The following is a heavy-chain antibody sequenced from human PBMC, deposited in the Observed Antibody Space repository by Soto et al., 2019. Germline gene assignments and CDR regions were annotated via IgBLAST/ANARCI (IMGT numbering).Heavy chain of an antibody. CDR2: VYYSGST. Sequence: SETXSLTCTVSGGSISSSSYYGGGIRQPPGKVLEWIGSVYYSGSTYDNPSLKSLITLSLDRSKNQFSLKLTSVTAADTAVYSCARLIYHSTGYYYFDYWGPGPLVNV. J-gene: IGHJ4*02. D-gene: IGHD3-22*01. CDR3: ARLIYHSTGYYYFDY. CDR1: GGSISSSSYY. V-gene: IGHV4-39*01.